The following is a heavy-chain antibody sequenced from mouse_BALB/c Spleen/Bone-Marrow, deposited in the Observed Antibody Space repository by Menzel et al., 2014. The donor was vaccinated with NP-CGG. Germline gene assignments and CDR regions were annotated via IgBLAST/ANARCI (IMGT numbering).Heavy chain of an antibody. Sequence: HLQHSGLDSEKPCVSGMISCKASGFSFTGYNMNWVKQSNGKSLEWIGNIDPYYGGTSHNQKIKGKATLTVDKSSSTAYMQLKSLTSEDSAVYYCARSVSYGSSPYVYAMDYWSQRASTAVST. CDR3: ARSVSYGSSPYVYAMDY. CDR1: GFSFTGYN. CDR2: IDPYYGGT. V-gene: IGHV1-39*01. J-gene: IGHJ4*01. D-gene: IGHD1-1*01.